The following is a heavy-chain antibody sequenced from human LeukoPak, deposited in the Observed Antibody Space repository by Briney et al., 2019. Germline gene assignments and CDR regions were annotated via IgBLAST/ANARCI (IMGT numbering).Heavy chain of an antibody. CDR3: ARDYMAGTTRGHFDY. V-gene: IGHV3-33*01. J-gene: IGHJ4*02. Sequence: GRSLRLACAASGFTFSSYGMPWVRQSPGTGLEWVAVIWYDGSDKYYADSVKGRFTISRDNSKNTLNLQMNSLRAEDTAVYYCARDYMAGTTRGHFDYWGQGTLVTVSS. CDR1: GFTFSSYG. CDR2: IWYDGSDK. D-gene: IGHD6-19*01.